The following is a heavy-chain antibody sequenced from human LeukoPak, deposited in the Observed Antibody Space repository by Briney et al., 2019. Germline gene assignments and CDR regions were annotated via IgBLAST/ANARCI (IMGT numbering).Heavy chain of an antibody. V-gene: IGHV4-61*09. CDR3: VRGPYGSSISNWFDP. CDR2: IYTSGST. Sequence: PSETLSLTCTVSGGSISSGSYYWSWIRQPAGKGLEWIGHIYTSGSTNYNPSLKSRVSVSVDTSKKQFSLNLRSVTAADTAVYYCVRGPYGSSISNWFDPWGQGILVAVSS. D-gene: IGHD3-10*01. CDR1: GGSISSGSYY. J-gene: IGHJ5*02.